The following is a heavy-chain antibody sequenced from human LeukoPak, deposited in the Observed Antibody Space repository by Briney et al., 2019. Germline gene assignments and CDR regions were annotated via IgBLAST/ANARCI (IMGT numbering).Heavy chain of an antibody. D-gene: IGHD3-10*01. J-gene: IGHJ4*02. CDR2: INHSGST. V-gene: IGHV4-34*01. CDR1: GESFSGHY. CDR3: ARPRYGSGSLDS. Sequence: SETLSLTCAVYGESFSGHYWTWIRQPPGRGLEWIGEINHSGSTTSNPSLNNRVTISVDTSKNQFTLKLTSVTAADTAVYYCARPRYGSGSLDSWGQGTLVTVSS.